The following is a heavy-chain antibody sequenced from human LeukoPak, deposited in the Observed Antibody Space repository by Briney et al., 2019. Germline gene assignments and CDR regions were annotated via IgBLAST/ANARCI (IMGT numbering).Heavy chain of an antibody. Sequence: GGSLRLSCAASGFTFSTYNMNWVRQAPGKGLEWVSAITSSSAYVYYADSVRGRFTISRDNAENSLYLQMNSLKDDDTAVYYCARDPYSGNLGPTYYYYMDVWGKGTTVTVSS. D-gene: IGHD1-26*01. CDR2: ITSSSAYV. J-gene: IGHJ6*03. V-gene: IGHV3-21*01. CDR3: ARDPYSGNLGPTYYYYMDV. CDR1: GFTFSTYN.